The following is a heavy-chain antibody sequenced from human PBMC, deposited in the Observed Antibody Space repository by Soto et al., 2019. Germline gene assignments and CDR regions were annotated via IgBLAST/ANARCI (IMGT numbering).Heavy chain of an antibody. CDR1: GGSISSSSYY. Sequence: SETLSLTCTVSGGSISSSSYYWGWIRQPPGKGLEWIGSIYYSGSTYYNPSLKSRVTISVDTSKNQFSLKLSSVTAADTAVYYCARHGFESGWYRFDPWGQGTLVTVSS. J-gene: IGHJ5*02. V-gene: IGHV4-39*01. CDR2: IYYSGST. D-gene: IGHD6-19*01. CDR3: ARHGFESGWYRFDP.